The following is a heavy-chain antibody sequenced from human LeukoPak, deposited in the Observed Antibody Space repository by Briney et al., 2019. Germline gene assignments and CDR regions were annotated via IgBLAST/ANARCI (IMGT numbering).Heavy chain of an antibody. CDR3: ARDVVTGFEQFDY. CDR1: GFTFSNYW. D-gene: IGHD3-22*01. V-gene: IGHV3-7*01. CDR2: IKQDGSEK. Sequence: GGSLGLSCAASGFTFSNYWMSWVRQAPGKGLEWVANIKQDGSEKYYVDSVKGRFTISRDNAKNSLYLQMNSLRAEDTAVYYCARDVVTGFEQFDYWGQGTLVTVSS. J-gene: IGHJ4*02.